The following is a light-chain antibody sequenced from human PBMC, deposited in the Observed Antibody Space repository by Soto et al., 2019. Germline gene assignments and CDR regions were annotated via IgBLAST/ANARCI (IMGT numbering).Light chain of an antibody. CDR1: QSVSSY. V-gene: IGKV3-11*01. Sequence: EIVLTQSPVTLSLSPGERATLSCRASQSVSSYLAWYQHKPGQAPRLLIYDASNRATGIPARFSGSGSGTDFTLTISSLEPEDFAVYYCQQRSNWPPTWTFGQGTKVEI. CDR3: QQRSNWPPTWT. CDR2: DAS. J-gene: IGKJ1*01.